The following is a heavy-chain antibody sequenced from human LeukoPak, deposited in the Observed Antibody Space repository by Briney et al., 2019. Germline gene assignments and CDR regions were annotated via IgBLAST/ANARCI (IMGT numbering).Heavy chain of an antibody. V-gene: IGHV3-30-3*01. Sequence: KTGRSLRLSCAASGFTFSSYAMHWVRQAPGKGLEWVAVISYDGSNKYYADSVKGRFTISRDNSKNTLYLQMNSLRAEDTAVYYCARGPERTGVGTRYYYDMDVWGQGTTVTVSS. J-gene: IGHJ6*02. CDR3: ARGPERTGVGTRYYYDMDV. D-gene: IGHD2-8*01. CDR1: GFTFSSYA. CDR2: ISYDGSNK.